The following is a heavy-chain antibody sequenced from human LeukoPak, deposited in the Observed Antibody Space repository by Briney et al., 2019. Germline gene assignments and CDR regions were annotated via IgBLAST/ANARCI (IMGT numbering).Heavy chain of an antibody. D-gene: IGHD6-19*01. J-gene: IGHJ4*02. V-gene: IGHV1-18*04. CDR1: GYTFTGYY. CDR3: VREDYSSGWLVY. CDR2: ISAYNGNT. Sequence: ASVKVSCKASGYTFTGYYMHWVRQAPGQGLEWMGWISAYNGNTNYAQKLQGRVTMTTDTSTSTAYMGLRSLRSDDTAVYYRVREDYSSGWLVYWGQGTPVTVSS.